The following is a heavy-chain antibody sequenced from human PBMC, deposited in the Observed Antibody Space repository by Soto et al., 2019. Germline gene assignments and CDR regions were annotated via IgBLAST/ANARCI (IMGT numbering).Heavy chain of an antibody. Sequence: GGSLRLSCAASGFTFSNAWMSWVRQAPGKGLEWVGRIKSKTDGGTTDYAAPVKGRFTISRDDSKNTLYLQMNSLKTEDTAVYYCTTTASSSWFPFDYWGQGTLVTVS. V-gene: IGHV3-15*01. D-gene: IGHD6-13*01. CDR1: GFTFSNAW. CDR3: TTTASSSWFPFDY. J-gene: IGHJ4*02. CDR2: IKSKTDGGTT.